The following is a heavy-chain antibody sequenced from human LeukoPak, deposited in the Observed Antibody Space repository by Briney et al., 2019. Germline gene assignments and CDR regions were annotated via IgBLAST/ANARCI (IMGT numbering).Heavy chain of an antibody. V-gene: IGHV1-2*06. D-gene: IGHD1-26*01. Sequence: ASVKVSCKASGYTFTGYYTHWVRQAPGQGLEWMGRINPNSGGTNYAQKFQGRVTMTRDTSISTAYMELSRLRSDDTAVYYCARATAPYSGSYYFDYWGQGTLVTVSS. CDR1: GYTFTGYY. CDR2: INPNSGGT. CDR3: ARATAPYSGSYYFDY. J-gene: IGHJ4*02.